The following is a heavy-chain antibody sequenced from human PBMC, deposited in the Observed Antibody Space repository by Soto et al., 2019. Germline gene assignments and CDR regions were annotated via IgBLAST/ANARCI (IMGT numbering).Heavy chain of an antibody. CDR2: INSTGTIK. D-gene: IGHD2-2*01. V-gene: IGHV3-48*01. CDR1: GFTFSAYS. Sequence: EVQLVESGGGLVQPGGSLRLSCAASGFTFSAYSMNWVRQAPGKGLEWVAYINSTGTIKYYAGSVKGRFTISRDNAKNSLYLQMNSLRAEDTAVYYCARMSSSVSPGCWGQVTLVTVSS. CDR3: ARMSSSVSPGC. J-gene: IGHJ4*02.